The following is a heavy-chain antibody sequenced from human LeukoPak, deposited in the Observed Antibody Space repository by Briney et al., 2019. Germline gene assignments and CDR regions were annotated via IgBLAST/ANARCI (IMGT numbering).Heavy chain of an antibody. V-gene: IGHV3-21*01. J-gene: IGHJ4*02. CDR3: ARDQSSPYVS. Sequence: PGGSLRLSCAASGFTFSSYSMNWVRQAPGKGLEWVSSISTSSSSIYYADSVKGRFTISRDNAKNSLYLQMNSLRAEDTAVYYCARDQSSPYVSWDQGTLVTVSS. CDR2: ISTSSSSI. D-gene: IGHD3-16*01. CDR1: GFTFSSYS.